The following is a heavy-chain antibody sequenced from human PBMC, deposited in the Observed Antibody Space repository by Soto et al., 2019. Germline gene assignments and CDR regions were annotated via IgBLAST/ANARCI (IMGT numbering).Heavy chain of an antibody. CDR3: ARGLDYDSSGYYFDY. D-gene: IGHD3-22*01. CDR1: GFFFNTYG. J-gene: IGHJ4*02. Sequence: PGGSLRLSCAASGFFFNTYGMHWVRQAPGKGLEWVAASWYNGINNYYADSVKGRFTISRDNSKNTLYLQMNTLRVEDTAVCYCARGLDYDSSGYYFDYWGQGALVTVSS. V-gene: IGHV3-33*01. CDR2: SWYNGINN.